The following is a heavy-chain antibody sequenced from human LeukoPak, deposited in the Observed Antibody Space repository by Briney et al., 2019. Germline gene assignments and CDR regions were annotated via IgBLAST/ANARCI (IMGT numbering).Heavy chain of an antibody. CDR3: ARESKYYYYYYMDV. V-gene: IGHV3-7*01. J-gene: IGHJ6*03. CDR1: GFTFSSYW. CDR2: IKQDGSEK. Sequence: GSLRLSCAASGFTFSSYWMSWVRQAPGKGLEWVANIKQDGSEKYYVDSVKGRFTISRDNAKNSLYLQMNSLRAEDTAVYYCARESKYYYYYYMDVWGKGTTVTVSS.